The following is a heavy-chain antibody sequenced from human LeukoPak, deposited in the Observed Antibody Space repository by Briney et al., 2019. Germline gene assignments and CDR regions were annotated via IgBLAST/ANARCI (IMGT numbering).Heavy chain of an antibody. CDR3: ARAGAVAGTWDAFDI. D-gene: IGHD6-19*01. J-gene: IGHJ3*02. Sequence: ASVKVSCKASGYTFTSYYMHWVRQAPGQGLEWMGIINPSGGSTSYAQKFQGRVTITADKSTSTAYMELSSLRSEDTAVYYCARAGAVAGTWDAFDIWGQGTMVTVSS. CDR1: GYTFTSYY. CDR2: INPSGGST. V-gene: IGHV1-46*01.